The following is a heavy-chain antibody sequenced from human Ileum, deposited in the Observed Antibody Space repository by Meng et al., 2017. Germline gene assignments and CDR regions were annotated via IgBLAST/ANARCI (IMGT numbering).Heavy chain of an antibody. V-gene: IGHV4-61*08. CDR2: AST. J-gene: IGHJ4*02. Sequence: QVPLPESGPGLVRPSGTLSLICSVSGGSVSSSGYQWGWIRQPPGKGLEWIGYASTNYNPSLKSRVTISVDTSKNQFSLKLTSVTAADTAVYYCARDHWGSLDYWGQGVLVTVSS. D-gene: IGHD7-27*01. CDR1: GGSVSSSGYQ. CDR3: ARDHWGSLDY.